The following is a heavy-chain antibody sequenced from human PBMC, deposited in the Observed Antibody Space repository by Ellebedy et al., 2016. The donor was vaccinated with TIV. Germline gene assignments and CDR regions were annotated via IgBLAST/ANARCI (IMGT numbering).Heavy chain of an antibody. CDR1: GYTFTSYG. D-gene: IGHD2-2*01. J-gene: IGHJ6*02. CDR3: ARRGGYCTSTSCYYYYGLDV. CDR2: ISPYNDNT. Sequence: ASVKVSCXASGYTFTSYGISWVRQAPGQGLEWMGWISPYNDNTNYAQKLQGGVTMTTDTSTSTAYMELRSLRSDDTAVYYCARRGGYCTSTSCYYYYGLDVWGQGTTVTVSS. V-gene: IGHV1-18*04.